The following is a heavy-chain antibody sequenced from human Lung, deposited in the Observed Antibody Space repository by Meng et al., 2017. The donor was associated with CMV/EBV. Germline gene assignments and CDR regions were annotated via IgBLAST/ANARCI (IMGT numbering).Heavy chain of an antibody. Sequence: GGSLRLSCAASGFTVSSNYMSWVRQAPGKGLEWVSVIYSGGSTYYADSVKGRFTISRDNSKNTLYLQMNSLRAEDTAVYYGARIVVPAAIAYWGQGTLVTVSS. V-gene: IGHV3-53*01. CDR3: ARIVVPAAIAY. CDR2: IYSGGST. J-gene: IGHJ4*02. D-gene: IGHD2-2*02. CDR1: GFTVSSNY.